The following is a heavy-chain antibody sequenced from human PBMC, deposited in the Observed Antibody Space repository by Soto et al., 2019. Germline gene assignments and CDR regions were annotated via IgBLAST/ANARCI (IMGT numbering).Heavy chain of an antibody. J-gene: IGHJ4*01. Sequence: SGTLSLTCPVAGDSIRNYDWIWILTTPGKGLEYIGYIFYSGSTNYNPSLKSRVAISVDTSRNQFALKLRSVTAADTAIYYCARLKRGYSYGSIIDFWGRGTLVTVSS. CDR3: ARLKRGYSYGSIIDF. CDR1: GDSIRNYD. D-gene: IGHD5-18*01. V-gene: IGHV4-59*01. CDR2: IFYSGST.